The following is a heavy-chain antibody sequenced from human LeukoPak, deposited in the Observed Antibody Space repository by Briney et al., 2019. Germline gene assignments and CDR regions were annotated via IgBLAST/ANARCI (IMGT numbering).Heavy chain of an antibody. CDR1: GASISSGTYY. J-gene: IGHJ4*02. Sequence: SQTLSLTCTVSGASISSGTYYWSWIRQPPGKGLEWIGSIYHSGSTYYNPSLKSRVTISVDTSKNQFSLKLSSVTAADTAVYYCARASLANYYGSGSYNYWGQGTLVTVSS. CDR3: ARASLANYYGSGSYNY. CDR2: IYHSGST. V-gene: IGHV4-39*07. D-gene: IGHD3-10*01.